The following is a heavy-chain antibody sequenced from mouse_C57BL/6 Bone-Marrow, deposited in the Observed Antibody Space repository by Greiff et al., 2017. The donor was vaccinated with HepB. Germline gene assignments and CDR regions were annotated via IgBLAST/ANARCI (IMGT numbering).Heavy chain of an antibody. J-gene: IGHJ4*01. V-gene: IGHV1-5*01. Sequence: EVQLQQSGTVLARPGASVKMSCKTSGYTFTSYWMHWVKQRPGQGLEWIGAIYPGNSDTSYNQKFKGKAKLTAVTSASTAYMELSSLTNEDSAVYYCTREKGLLRAMDYWGQGTSVTVSS. CDR2: IYPGNSDT. D-gene: IGHD2-3*01. CDR3: TREKGLLRAMDY. CDR1: GYTFTSYW.